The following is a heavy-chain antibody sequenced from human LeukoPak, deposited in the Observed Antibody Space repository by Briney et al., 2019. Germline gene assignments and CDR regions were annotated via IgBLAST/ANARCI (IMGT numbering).Heavy chain of an antibody. V-gene: IGHV4-4*07. CDR3: ARGGPHVYGDQGSRYYYYYYGMDV. CDR2: IYTSGST. Sequence: SETLSLTRTVSGGSISSYYWSWIRQPAGKGLEWIGRIYTSGSTNYNPSLKSRVTMSVDTSKNQFSPKLSSVTAADTAVYYCARGGPHVYGDQGSRYYYYYYGMDVWGQGTTVTVSS. D-gene: IGHD4-17*01. J-gene: IGHJ6*02. CDR1: GGSISSYY.